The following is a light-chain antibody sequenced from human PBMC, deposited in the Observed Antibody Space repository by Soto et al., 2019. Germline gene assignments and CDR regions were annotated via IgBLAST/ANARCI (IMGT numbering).Light chain of an antibody. CDR2: EVN. V-gene: IGLV2-14*01. J-gene: IGLJ1*01. Sequence: QSVLTQPASVSGSPGQSITISCTGTSSDVGGYNYVSWYQLHPGKAPKLIIYEVNNRPSGLSNRFSGSKSGNTASLTISGLQAEDEGDYYCSSYTSDTSPYVFGTGTKGTVL. CDR1: SSDVGGYNY. CDR3: SSYTSDTSPYV.